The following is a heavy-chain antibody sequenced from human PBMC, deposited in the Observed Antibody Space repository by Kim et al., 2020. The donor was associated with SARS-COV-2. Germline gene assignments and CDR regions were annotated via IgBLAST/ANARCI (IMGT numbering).Heavy chain of an antibody. CDR3: TTDRIAVAVEYYYYYGMDV. J-gene: IGHJ6*02. V-gene: IGHV3-15*01. D-gene: IGHD6-19*01. CDR2: IKSKTDGGTT. CDR1: GFTFSNAW. Sequence: GGSLRLSCAASGFTFSNAWMSWVRQAPGKGLEWVGRIKSKTDGGTTDYAAPVKGRFTISRDDSKNTLYLQMNSLKTEDTAVYYCTTDRIAVAVEYYYYYGMDVWGQGTTVTVSS.